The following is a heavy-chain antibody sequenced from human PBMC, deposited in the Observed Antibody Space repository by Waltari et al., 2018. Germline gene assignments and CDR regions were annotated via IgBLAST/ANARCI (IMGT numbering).Heavy chain of an antibody. CDR1: GGTFSSYA. Sequence: QVQLVQSGAEVKKPGSSVKVSCKASGGTFSSYAISWVRQAPGQGLEWMGGIIPILGIANYAQKFQGRVTITADESTSTAYMELSSLRSEDTAVYYCASGVNPMTTRRLPYYYYMDVWGKGTTVTISS. J-gene: IGHJ6*03. CDR2: IIPILGIA. CDR3: ASGVNPMTTRRLPYYYYMDV. V-gene: IGHV1-69*04. D-gene: IGHD4-17*01.